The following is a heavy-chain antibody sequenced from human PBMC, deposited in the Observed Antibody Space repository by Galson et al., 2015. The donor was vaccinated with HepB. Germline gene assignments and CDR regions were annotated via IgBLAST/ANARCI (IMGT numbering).Heavy chain of an antibody. J-gene: IGHJ4*02. V-gene: IGHV3-48*03. CDR2: ISGSGGTI. Sequence: SLRLSCAASGFTFSSYEMSWVRQAPGKGLEWVSYISGSGGTIYYADSVKGRFTISRDNSKNSLYLQMNSLRAEDTAVYYCARGDAYDSSGYYSYDFDYWGQGTLVTVSS. CDR1: GFTFSSYE. D-gene: IGHD3-22*01. CDR3: ARGDAYDSSGYYSYDFDY.